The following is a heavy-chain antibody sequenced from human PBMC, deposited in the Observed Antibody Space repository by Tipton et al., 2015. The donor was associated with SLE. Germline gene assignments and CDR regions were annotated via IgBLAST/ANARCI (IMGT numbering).Heavy chain of an antibody. CDR3: ARSNWGDV. CDR2: IYYSGST. J-gene: IGHJ6*04. CDR1: GGSISSYY. V-gene: IGHV4-59*01. D-gene: IGHD7-27*01. Sequence: TLSLTCTVSGGSISSYYWSCIRQPPGKGLEWIGYIYYSGSTNYNPSLKSRVTISVDTSKNQFSLKLSSVTAADTAVYYCARSNWGDVWGKGTTVTVSS.